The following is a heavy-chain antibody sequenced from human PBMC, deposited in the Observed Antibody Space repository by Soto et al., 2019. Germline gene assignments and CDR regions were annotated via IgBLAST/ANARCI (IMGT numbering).Heavy chain of an antibody. CDR1: GGSVSSGTYF. CDR3: ARVTFDSSGYHQK. J-gene: IGHJ1*01. V-gene: IGHV4-61*01. D-gene: IGHD3-22*01. CDR2: IYYSGST. Sequence: SETLSLTCTVSGGSVSSGTYFWYWIRQPPGKGLEWIGYIYYSGSTDYNPSLKSRVTISVDTSKNQFSLKLSSVTAADTAVYYCARVTFDSSGYHQKWGQGTLVTVSS.